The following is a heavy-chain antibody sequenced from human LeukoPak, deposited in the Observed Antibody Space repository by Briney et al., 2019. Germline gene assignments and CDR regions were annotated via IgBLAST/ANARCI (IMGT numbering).Heavy chain of an antibody. J-gene: IGHJ5*02. Sequence: SETLSLTCTVSGGSISSSSYYWGWIRQPPGKGLEWIGSIYYSGNTYYNPSLKSRVTISLDTSKNQFSLKLNSVTAADTAVYYCARDPVLRWFDPWGQGTLVTVSS. V-gene: IGHV4-39*07. D-gene: IGHD3-16*01. CDR1: GGSISSSSYY. CDR2: IYYSGNT. CDR3: ARDPVLRWFDP.